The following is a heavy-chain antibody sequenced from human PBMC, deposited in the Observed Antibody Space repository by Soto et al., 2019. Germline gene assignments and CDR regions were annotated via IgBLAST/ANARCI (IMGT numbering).Heavy chain of an antibody. CDR2: MSYDGRNQ. CDR3: AKGGWYTSSSRSDC. D-gene: IGHD6-6*01. CDR1: GFTLSGVD. V-gene: IGHV3-30*18. J-gene: IGHJ4*02. Sequence: QVQLVESGGGVVQPGTSLRLSCSASGFTLSGVDMHWVRQAPGKGLEWVAVMSYDGRNQYYADSVKGRFTVSSDSSKRTLYLQMNSLRTEDAAVYYGAKGGWYTSSSRSDCWGQGTLVTVSS.